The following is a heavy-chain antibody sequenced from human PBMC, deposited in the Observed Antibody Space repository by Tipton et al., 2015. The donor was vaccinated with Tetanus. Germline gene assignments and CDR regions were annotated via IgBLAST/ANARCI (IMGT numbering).Heavy chain of an antibody. J-gene: IGHJ4*01. CDR2: IYYTGST. Sequence: TLSLTCTVSGDSISRGGDSWSWIRQHPVKGLEWIGYIYYTGSTYYNPSLKSRVIISADTSKNQFSLKLSSVTAADTAVYYCASSVGQLWFWGQGSLVTVSS. CDR3: ASSVGQLWF. V-gene: IGHV4-31*03. CDR1: GDSISRGGDS. D-gene: IGHD5-18*01.